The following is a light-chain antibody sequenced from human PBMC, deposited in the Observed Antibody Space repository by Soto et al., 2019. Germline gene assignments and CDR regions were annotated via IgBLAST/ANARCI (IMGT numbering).Light chain of an antibody. CDR1: QSVSSN. J-gene: IGKJ4*01. Sequence: EIVMTQSPATLSVSPGQRATLSCRASQSVSSNLDWYQQKPGQAPSLLIYGASTRATGTPARFSGSGSGTEFTLTISSLLSEDFAVYYCQQYIRWPLTFGGGTKVEIK. V-gene: IGKV3-15*01. CDR3: QQYIRWPLT. CDR2: GAS.